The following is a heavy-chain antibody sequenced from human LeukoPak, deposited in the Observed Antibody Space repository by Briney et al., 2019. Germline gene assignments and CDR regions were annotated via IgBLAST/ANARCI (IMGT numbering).Heavy chain of an antibody. V-gene: IGHV4-4*02. CDR1: GGSISSSNW. CDR2: INHSGSI. CDR3: ARGNYDSSGYYYPVDY. D-gene: IGHD3-22*01. J-gene: IGHJ4*02. Sequence: SETLSLTCAVSGGSISSSNWWSWVRHPPGKGLEWIGEINHSGSINYSPSLKSRVTISIDTSKNQFSLKLSYVTAADTAVYYCARGNYDSSGYYYPVDYWGQGTLVTVSS.